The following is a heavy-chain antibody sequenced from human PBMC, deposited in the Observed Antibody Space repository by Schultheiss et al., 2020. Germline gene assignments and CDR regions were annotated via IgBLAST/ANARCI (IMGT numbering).Heavy chain of an antibody. V-gene: IGHV3-23*01. Sequence: GGSLRLSCAASGFTFSSYAMSWVRQAPGKGLEWVSAISGSGGSTYYADSVKGQFTISRDNSKNTLYLQMNSLRAEDTAVYYCAKSGIAARPNYYYYMDVWGKGTTVTVSS. D-gene: IGHD6-6*01. CDR3: AKSGIAARPNYYYYMDV. CDR2: ISGSGGST. J-gene: IGHJ6*03. CDR1: GFTFSSYA.